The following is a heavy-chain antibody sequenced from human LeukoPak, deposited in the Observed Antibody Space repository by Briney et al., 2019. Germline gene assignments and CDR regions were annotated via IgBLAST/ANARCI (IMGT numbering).Heavy chain of an antibody. CDR1: GFTFRSXA. D-gene: IGHD3-22*01. CDR2: XSGSGDTT. Sequence: GGXXXXSXAXSGFTFRSXAMNWVRQAPGKGLEWVSVXSGSGDTTNYADSVKGRFTIYRDNSKNTLYLQMNRLRGEDTAVYYCAKSITMIVVVVGNAFDIWGQGTMVTVSS. V-gene: IGHV3-23*01. CDR3: AKSITMIVVVVGNAFDI. J-gene: IGHJ3*02.